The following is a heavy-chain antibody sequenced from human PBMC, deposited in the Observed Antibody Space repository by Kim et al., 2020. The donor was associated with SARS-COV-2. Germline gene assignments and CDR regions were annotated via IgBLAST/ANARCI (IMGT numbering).Heavy chain of an antibody. D-gene: IGHD3-10*01. Sequence: SLKSRVTISVDTSKNQFSLKLSSVTAADTTVYYCARASYGSGSPAYGMDVWGQGTTVTVSS. V-gene: IGHV4-59*01. J-gene: IGHJ6*02. CDR3: ARASYGSGSPAYGMDV.